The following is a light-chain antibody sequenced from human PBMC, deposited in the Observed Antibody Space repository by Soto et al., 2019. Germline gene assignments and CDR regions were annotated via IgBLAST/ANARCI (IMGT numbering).Light chain of an antibody. CDR1: QSVSSY. CDR3: QQRSNWPPIT. CDR2: DAS. J-gene: IGKJ5*01. Sequence: EIVLTQSPDTLSLSPGERATLSCRASQSVSSYLAWYQQKPGQAPRLLIYDASNRATGIPARFSGSGSGTDFTLTISSLEPEDFAVYYCQQRSNWPPITFGQGRLLEIK. V-gene: IGKV3-11*01.